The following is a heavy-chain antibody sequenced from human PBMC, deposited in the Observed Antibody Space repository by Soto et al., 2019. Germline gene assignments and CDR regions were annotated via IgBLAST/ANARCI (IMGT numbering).Heavy chain of an antibody. V-gene: IGHV4-4*02. CDR2: IYHSGST. D-gene: IGHD3-10*01. CDR1: GGSISSSNW. Sequence: SETLSLTCAVSGGSISSSNWWSWVRQPPGKGLEWIGEIYHSGSTNYNPSLKSRVTISVDKSKNQFSLKLSSVTAADTAVYYCSRFWGEWFGELFSYYYYGMDVWGQGTTVTVSS. CDR3: SRFWGEWFGELFSYYYYGMDV. J-gene: IGHJ6*02.